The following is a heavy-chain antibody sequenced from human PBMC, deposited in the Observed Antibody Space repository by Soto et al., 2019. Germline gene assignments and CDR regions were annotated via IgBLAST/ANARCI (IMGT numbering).Heavy chain of an antibody. CDR1: GGTFSSSA. CDR3: ARRGYCSSTSCPDYYYYGMDV. CDR2: IIPIFGTA. D-gene: IGHD2-2*01. J-gene: IGHJ6*02. Sequence: ASVKVSCKASGGTFSSSAISWVRQAPGQGLEWMGGIIPIFGTANYAQKFQGRVTITADKSTSTAYMELSSLRSEDTAVYYCARRGYCSSTSCPDYYYYGMDVWGQGTTVTVSS. V-gene: IGHV1-69*06.